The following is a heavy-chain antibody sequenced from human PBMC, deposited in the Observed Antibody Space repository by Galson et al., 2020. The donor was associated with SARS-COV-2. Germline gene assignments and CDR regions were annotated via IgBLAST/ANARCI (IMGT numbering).Heavy chain of an antibody. D-gene: IGHD2-8*02. CDR1: VFTFSKAC. J-gene: IGHJ4*02. CDR3: CTDRLWEWTRGICYVKDFDY. V-gene: IGHV3-15*01. CDR2: IKSKTDGETI. Sequence: GESLKISCAASVFTFSKACMSWVRQVPGKGLEWVGRIKSKTDGETIDYAAPVKGRFIILRDDSKDTLYLQMNSLKTDDTGVYYCCTDRLWEWTRGICYVKDFDYWGPGSRVPVAA.